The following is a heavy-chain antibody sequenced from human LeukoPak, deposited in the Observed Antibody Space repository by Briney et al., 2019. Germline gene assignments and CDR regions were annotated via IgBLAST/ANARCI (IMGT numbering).Heavy chain of an antibody. CDR2: ISAYNGNT. Sequence: GASVKVSCKASGYTFTSYGISWVRQAPGQGLEWMGWISAYNGNTNYAQKLQGRVTMTTDTSTSTAYMELRSLRSDDTAVYYCARDRPYYDILTGSFDYWGQGTLVTVSS. CDR3: ARDRPYYDILTGSFDY. CDR1: GYTFTSYG. J-gene: IGHJ4*02. D-gene: IGHD3-9*01. V-gene: IGHV1-18*01.